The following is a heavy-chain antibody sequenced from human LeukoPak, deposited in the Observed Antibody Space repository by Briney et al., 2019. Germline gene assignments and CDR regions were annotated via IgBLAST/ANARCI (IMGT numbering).Heavy chain of an antibody. CDR1: GYTFTGYY. CDR3: ARPGIAARLSCPFDY. V-gene: IGHV1-2*02. J-gene: IGHJ4*02. CDR2: INPNSGGT. Sequence: ASVKVSCKASGYTFTGYYMHWVRQAPGQGLEWMGWINPNSGGTNYARKFQGRVTMTRGTSISTAYMELSRLRSDDTAVYYCARPGIAARLSCPFDYWGQGTLVTVSS. D-gene: IGHD6-6*01.